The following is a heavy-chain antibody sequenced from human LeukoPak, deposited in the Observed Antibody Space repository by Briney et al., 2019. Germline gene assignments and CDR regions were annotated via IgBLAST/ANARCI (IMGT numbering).Heavy chain of an antibody. Sequence: PGGSLRLSCVASGFTLDSYGMHWVRQPPGKGLEWVASISSDGSIIYYGDSVRGRFSISRDNSKNTLYLQMNSLRAEDTAVYYCAKDGGRVYWGQGTPVTVSS. CDR3: AKDGGRVY. D-gene: IGHD3-16*01. J-gene: IGHJ4*02. CDR1: GFTLDSYG. V-gene: IGHV3-30*18. CDR2: ISSDGSII.